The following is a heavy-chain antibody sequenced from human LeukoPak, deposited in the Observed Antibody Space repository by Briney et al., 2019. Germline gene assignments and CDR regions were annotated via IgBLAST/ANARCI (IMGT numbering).Heavy chain of an antibody. D-gene: IGHD2-2*01. CDR2: INPSGGST. Sequence: ASVKVSCKASGYTFTSYYMHWVRQAPGQGLEWMGIINPSGGSTSYAQKFQGRVTMTRDTSTSTVYMELSSLRSEDTAVYYCAREARRYCSSTSCYGPRESDNYYGMDVWGRGTTVTVSS. CDR1: GYTFTSYY. CDR3: AREARRYCSSTSCYGPRESDNYYGMDV. V-gene: IGHV1-46*01. J-gene: IGHJ6*02.